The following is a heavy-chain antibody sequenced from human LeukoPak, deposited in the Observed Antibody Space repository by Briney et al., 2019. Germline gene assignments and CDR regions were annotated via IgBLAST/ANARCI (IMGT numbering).Heavy chain of an antibody. CDR1: GFTFNLYW. CDR2: IKQDGGET. V-gene: IGHV3-7*01. CDR3: ARGVGGSFNTYYFDY. D-gene: IGHD1-26*01. Sequence: GGSLRLSCAASGFTFNLYWMSWVRQAPGKGLEWVANIKQDGGETYYVGSVKGRFTISRDNAKNSLYLQMNSLRAEDTAVYYCARGVGGSFNTYYFDYWGQGTLVTVSS. J-gene: IGHJ4*02.